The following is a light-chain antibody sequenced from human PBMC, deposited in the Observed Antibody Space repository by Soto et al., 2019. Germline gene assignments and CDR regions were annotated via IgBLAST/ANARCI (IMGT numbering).Light chain of an antibody. V-gene: IGKV4-1*01. Sequence: DIVMTQSPDSLAVSLGERATINCKSSQTLLSSRDNKNYLAWYQHKPGQPPKLLISWASTRESGIPDSFSGSGSGTDFTLTISSLKAKNAANYYCHQCNSPPTCGPVTTVDIK. J-gene: IGKJ3*01. CDR2: WAS. CDR1: QTLLSSRDNKNY. CDR3: HQCNSPPT.